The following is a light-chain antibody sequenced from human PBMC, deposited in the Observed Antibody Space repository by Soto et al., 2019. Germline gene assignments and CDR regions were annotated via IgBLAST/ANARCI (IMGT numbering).Light chain of an antibody. CDR1: QRVSSN. CDR2: GVS. CDR3: PQYKNWLAVT. Sequence: EIVMTQSPATLSVSPGERATLSCRASQRVSSNLAWYQQKPGQAPRLLIYGVSTRATGIPARFSGSGSGTEFTLTISSLQSEDSVVYYCPQYKNWLAVTFGGGTKVGIK. V-gene: IGKV3-15*01. J-gene: IGKJ4*01.